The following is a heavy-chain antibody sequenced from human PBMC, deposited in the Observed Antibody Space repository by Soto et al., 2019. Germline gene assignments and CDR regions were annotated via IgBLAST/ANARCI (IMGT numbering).Heavy chain of an antibody. CDR3: ARDPPGFHSAFDS. CDR1: GGSISSPDHH. J-gene: IGHJ4*02. CDR2: IYYSAST. D-gene: IGHD4-4*01. Sequence: SETLSLTCTVSGGSISSPDHHWTWIRQSPGKGLEWIGAIYYSASTYYNPSLVSRLRISVDTSKNQFSLRLTSVTAADTAVYFCARDPPGFHSAFDSWGQGTLVTVSS. V-gene: IGHV4-30-4*01.